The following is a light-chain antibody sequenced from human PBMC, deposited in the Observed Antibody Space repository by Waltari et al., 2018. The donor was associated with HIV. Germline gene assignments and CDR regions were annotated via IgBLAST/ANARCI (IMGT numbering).Light chain of an antibody. V-gene: IGKV4-1*01. CDR1: HTLLHSPNSKNY. CDR3: QQCFSSLWT. J-gene: IGKJ1*01. CDR2: WAS. Sequence: DIVMTQFTDPLAVSLGERATVSCTSSHTLLHSPNSKNYLSWNQQKPGQPPKLLVYWASSRESGVSDRFIGTGSGTNFTLTITSLQAEDVAVYYCQQCFSSLWTFGQGTKV.